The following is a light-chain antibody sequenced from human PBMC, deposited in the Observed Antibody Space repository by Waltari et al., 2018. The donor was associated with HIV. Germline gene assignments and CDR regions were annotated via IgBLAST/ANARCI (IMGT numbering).Light chain of an antibody. Sequence: QSALTQPASVSGSPGQSITISCTGTSTHIGTYNYVSCYQQHPGKAPKLMIYDVSNRPSGVSNRFSGSKSGNTASLTISGLQAEDEADYYCSSYTSSSTPVVFGGGTKLTVL. V-gene: IGLV2-14*01. CDR1: STHIGTYNY. CDR3: SSYTSSSTPVV. CDR2: DVS. J-gene: IGLJ2*01.